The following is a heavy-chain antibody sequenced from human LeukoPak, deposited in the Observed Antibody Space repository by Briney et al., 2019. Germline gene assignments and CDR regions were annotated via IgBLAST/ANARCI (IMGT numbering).Heavy chain of an antibody. CDR3: ARDYSSSSLYYYYYGMDV. CDR2: IIPIFGTA. V-gene: IGHV1-69*13. Sequence: SVKVSCKASGGTFSSYAISWVRQAPGQGLEWMGGIIPIFGTANYAQKFQGRVTITADESTSTAYMELSSLRSEDTAVYYCARDYSSSSLYYYYYGMDVWGQGTTVTVSS. J-gene: IGHJ6*02. D-gene: IGHD6-6*01. CDR1: GGTFSSYA.